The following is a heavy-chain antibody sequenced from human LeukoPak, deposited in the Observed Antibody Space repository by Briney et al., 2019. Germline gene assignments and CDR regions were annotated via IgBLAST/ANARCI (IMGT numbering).Heavy chain of an antibody. CDR2: ISYDGSNK. V-gene: IGHV3-30*04. J-gene: IGHJ1*01. CDR1: GFTFSSYA. CDR3: AKDLYGSAPAPGYFQH. D-gene: IGHD2-2*01. Sequence: GRSLRLSCAASGFTFSSYAMHWVRQAPGKRLEWVAVISYDGSNKYYADSVKGRFTISRDNSKNTLYLQMNSLRAEDTAVYYCAKDLYGSAPAPGYFQHWGQGTLVTVSS.